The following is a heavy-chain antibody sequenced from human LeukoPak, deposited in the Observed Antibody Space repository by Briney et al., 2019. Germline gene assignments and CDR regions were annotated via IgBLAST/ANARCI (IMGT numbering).Heavy chain of an antibody. Sequence: PGGSLRLSCAASGFTFRSYSMNWVRQAPGKGLEWVSYISSSSSTMYYADSVKGRFTISRDNAKNSLYLQMNSLRAEDTAVYYCAIFTGIVGATGYYWGQGTLVTVTS. CDR1: GFTFRSYS. CDR2: ISSSSSTM. D-gene: IGHD1-26*01. J-gene: IGHJ4*02. CDR3: AIFTGIVGATGYY. V-gene: IGHV3-48*01.